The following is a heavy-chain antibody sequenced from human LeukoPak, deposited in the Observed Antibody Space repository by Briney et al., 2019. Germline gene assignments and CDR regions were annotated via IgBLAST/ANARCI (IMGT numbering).Heavy chain of an antibody. CDR1: GYTFTTYG. Sequence: ASVKVSCKASGYTFTTYGVSWVRQAPGQGLEWMGWISGYEGNTNYAQKLRGRVTMTTDPSKVTAYMDLSKLSLKVNALNYCARTVTTSSYHLDYWGQGTLVTVSS. D-gene: IGHD4-11*01. CDR3: ARTVTTSSYHLDY. CDR2: ISGYEGNT. V-gene: IGHV1-18*01. J-gene: IGHJ4*02.